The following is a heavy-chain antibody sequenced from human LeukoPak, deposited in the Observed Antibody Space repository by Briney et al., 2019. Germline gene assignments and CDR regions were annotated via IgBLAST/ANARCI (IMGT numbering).Heavy chain of an antibody. Sequence: SGPALVKPTQTLTLTCTFSGFSLSTSGMCVSWIRQPPGKALEWLARIDWEGDKYYTTSLKTRLTISKDTSKNQVVLTTTNMDPVDTATYYCAHSDPGSLITMVRGGRAYYFDYWGQGTLVTVSS. CDR2: IDWEGDK. J-gene: IGHJ4*02. V-gene: IGHV2-70*11. CDR3: AHSDPGSLITMVRGGRAYYFDY. D-gene: IGHD3-10*01. CDR1: GFSLSTSGMC.